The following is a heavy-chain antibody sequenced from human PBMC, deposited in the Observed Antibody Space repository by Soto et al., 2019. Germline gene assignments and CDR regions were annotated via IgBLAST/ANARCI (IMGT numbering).Heavy chain of an antibody. D-gene: IGHD3-10*01. CDR3: ARQGFGVLHGLVDV. CDR2: ISDIAYT. Sequence: SDPLSLTCAVPGGSIAYIHNNYCSCFRLPSGKGLEWIGYISDIAYTSYNLSLKGRVSISVDTSKNQFSLTLTSVTAADTAVYYCARQGFGVLHGLVDVWGQGTTVT. V-gene: IGHV4-59*08. CDR1: GGSIAYIHNNY. J-gene: IGHJ6*02.